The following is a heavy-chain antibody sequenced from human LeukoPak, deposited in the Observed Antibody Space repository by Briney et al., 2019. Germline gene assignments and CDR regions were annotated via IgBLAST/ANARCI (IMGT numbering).Heavy chain of an antibody. D-gene: IGHD2-2*01. CDR3: ARSRARDAFDI. CDR2: ISSSSSYI. V-gene: IGHV3-21*01. J-gene: IGHJ3*02. CDR1: GFTFSSYS. Sequence: GGSLRLSCAASGFTFSSYSMNWVRQAPVKGLEWVSSISSSSSYIYYADSVKGRFTISRDNAKNSLYLQMNSLRAEDTAVYYCARSRARDAFDIWGQGTMVTVSS.